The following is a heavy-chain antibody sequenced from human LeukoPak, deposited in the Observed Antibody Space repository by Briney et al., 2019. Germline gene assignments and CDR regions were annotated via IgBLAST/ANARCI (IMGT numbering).Heavy chain of an antibody. Sequence: ASVKVSCKASGYAFTSYAMNWVRQAPGQGLEWMGWINTNTGNPTYAQGFTGRFVFSLDTSVSTAYLQISSLKAEDTAVYYCARDPDTSQIGVGFDPWGQGTLVTVSS. V-gene: IGHV7-4-1*02. J-gene: IGHJ5*02. CDR3: ARDPDTSQIGVGFDP. CDR1: GYAFTSYA. CDR2: INTNTGNP.